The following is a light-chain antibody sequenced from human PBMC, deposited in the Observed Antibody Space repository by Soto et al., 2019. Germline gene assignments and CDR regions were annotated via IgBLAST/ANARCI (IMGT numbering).Light chain of an antibody. Sequence: QSVLTQPPSVSGAPGQRVTISCTGGSSNIGAGYDVHWYQQLPGTAPKLLIFGNNYRPSGVPDRFSGSKSGTSASLAITGLQAEDEADYYCHSYDSSLSASVFGGGTKLTVL. CDR3: HSYDSSLSASV. J-gene: IGLJ3*02. V-gene: IGLV1-40*01. CDR2: GNN. CDR1: SSNIGAGYD.